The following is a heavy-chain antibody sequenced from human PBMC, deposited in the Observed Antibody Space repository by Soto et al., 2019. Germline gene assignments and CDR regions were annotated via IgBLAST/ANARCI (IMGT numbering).Heavy chain of an antibody. Sequence: GESLKISCKGSGYSFTSYWIGWVRQMPGKGLEWMGIIYPGDSDTRYSPSFQGQVTISADKSISTAYLQWSSLKASDTAMYYCARHHSNDILTGLNWFDPWGQGTLVTVSS. V-gene: IGHV5-51*01. CDR2: IYPGDSDT. CDR1: GYSFTSYW. D-gene: IGHD3-9*01. J-gene: IGHJ5*02. CDR3: ARHHSNDILTGLNWFDP.